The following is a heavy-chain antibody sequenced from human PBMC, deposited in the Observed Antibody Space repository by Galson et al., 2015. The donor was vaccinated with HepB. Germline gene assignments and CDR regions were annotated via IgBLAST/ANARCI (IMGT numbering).Heavy chain of an antibody. CDR2: IIPILGIA. V-gene: IGHV1-69*04. D-gene: IGHD3-10*01. CDR3: ARDRVDGSGSHICDY. J-gene: IGHJ4*02. Sequence: SVKVSCKASGGTFSSYTISWVRQAPGQGLEWMGRIIPILGIANYAQKFQGRVTITADKSTSTAYMALSSLRSEDTAVYYCARDRVDGSGSHICDYWGQGTLVTVSS. CDR1: GGTFSSYT.